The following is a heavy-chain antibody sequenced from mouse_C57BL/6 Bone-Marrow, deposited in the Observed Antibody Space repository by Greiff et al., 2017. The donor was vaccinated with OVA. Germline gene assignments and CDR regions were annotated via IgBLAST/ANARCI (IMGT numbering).Heavy chain of an antibody. Sequence: QVQLQQPGAELVKPGASVKLSCKASGYTFTSYWMQWVKQRPGQGLEWIGEIDPSDSYTNYNQKFKGKATLTVDTSSSTAYMQLSSRTSEDAAVYYCAYSNYGYWGQGTTLTVSS. D-gene: IGHD2-5*01. V-gene: IGHV1-50*01. CDR1: GYTFTSYW. J-gene: IGHJ2*01. CDR2: IDPSDSYT. CDR3: AYSNYGY.